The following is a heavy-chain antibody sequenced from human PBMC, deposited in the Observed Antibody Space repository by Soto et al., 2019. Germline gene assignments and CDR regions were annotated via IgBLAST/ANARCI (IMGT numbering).Heavy chain of an antibody. CDR1: GFIFRSYG. Sequence: QVQLVESGGGVVQPGRSLRLSCAASGFIFRSYGLHWVRQAPGKGLEWVAVISNDGSNKHYADSVTGRFTISRDNSKNTLYLQLNSLRAEDTAVYHCAKEGINESGDYVNGMDVWGQGTTVTVSS. V-gene: IGHV3-30*18. CDR3: AKEGINESGDYVNGMDV. D-gene: IGHD4-17*01. CDR2: ISNDGSNK. J-gene: IGHJ6*01.